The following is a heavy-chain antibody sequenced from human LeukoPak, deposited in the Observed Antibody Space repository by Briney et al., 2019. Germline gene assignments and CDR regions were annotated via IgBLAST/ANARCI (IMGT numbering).Heavy chain of an antibody. V-gene: IGHV5-51*01. J-gene: IGHJ6*03. Sequence: GESLKISCKGSGYSFTSYWMGWVRQMPGKGLEWMGIIYPGDSDTRYSPSFQGQVTISADKSISTAYLQWSSLKASDTAMYYCARGYYDFWSGSLGGYYYYYMDVWGKGTTVTVSS. CDR2: IYPGDSDT. CDR3: ARGYYDFWSGSLGGYYYYYMDV. CDR1: GYSFTSYW. D-gene: IGHD3-3*01.